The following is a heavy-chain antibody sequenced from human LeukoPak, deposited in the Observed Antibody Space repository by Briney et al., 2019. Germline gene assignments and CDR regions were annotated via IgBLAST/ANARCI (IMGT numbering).Heavy chain of an antibody. CDR1: GGSFSGYY. V-gene: IGHV4-34*01. Sequence: SETLSLTCAVYGGSFSGYYWSWIRQPPGKGLEWIGEINHSGSTNYNPSLKSRVTISVDTSKNQFSLKLSSVTAADTAVYYCARGIRDSSSWYSHLGYWGQGTLVTVSS. CDR2: INHSGST. J-gene: IGHJ4*02. CDR3: ARGIRDSSSWYSHLGY. D-gene: IGHD6-13*01.